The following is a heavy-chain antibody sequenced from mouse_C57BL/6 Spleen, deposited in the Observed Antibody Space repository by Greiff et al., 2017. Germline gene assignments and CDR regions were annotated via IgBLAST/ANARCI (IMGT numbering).Heavy chain of an antibody. D-gene: IGHD2-5*01. CDR2: INPNYGTT. J-gene: IGHJ4*01. V-gene: IGHV1-39*01. CDR1: GYSFTDYN. Sequence: EVQLLESGPELVKPGASVKISCKASGYSFTDYNMNWVKQSNGKSLEWIGVINPNYGTTSYNQKFKGKATLTVDQASRTAYMQLNSLTSEDSAVYYWARSAYYSNYDAMDYWGQGTSVTVSS. CDR3: ARSAYYSNYDAMDY.